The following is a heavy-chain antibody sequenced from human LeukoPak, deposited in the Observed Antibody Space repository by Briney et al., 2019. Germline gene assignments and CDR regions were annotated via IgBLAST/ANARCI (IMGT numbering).Heavy chain of an antibody. CDR2: INPNSGGT. CDR1: GYTFTDYF. J-gene: IGHJ4*02. V-gene: IGHV1-2*02. Sequence: ASVKVSCKASGYTFTDYFMHWVRQAPGQGLEWMGWINPNSGGTNYAQRFQGRVTMTRDTSISTAYMELSSLRSDDTAVYYCAREDNWNYDYWGQGTLVTVSS. CDR3: AREDNWNYDY. D-gene: IGHD1-7*01.